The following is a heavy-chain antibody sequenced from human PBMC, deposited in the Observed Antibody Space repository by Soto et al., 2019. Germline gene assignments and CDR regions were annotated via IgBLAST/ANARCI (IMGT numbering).Heavy chain of an antibody. Sequence: DVQLLESGGGLAQRGGSLRLSCAASGFSFSTYGMTWVRQAPEKGLEWVSYGGSGGSTYYADSVKGRFTISRDNSKNTLYLQMNSLRAEDTAVYYCVKFRGRAYHYYYMDVWGNGTTVTVSS. CDR3: VKFRGRAYHYYYMDV. CDR2: YGGSGGST. V-gene: IGHV3-23*01. D-gene: IGHD3-16*01. CDR1: GFSFSTYG. J-gene: IGHJ6*03.